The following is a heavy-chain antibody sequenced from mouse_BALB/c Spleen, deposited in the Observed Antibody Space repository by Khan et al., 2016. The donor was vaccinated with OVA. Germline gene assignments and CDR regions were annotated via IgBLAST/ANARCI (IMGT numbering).Heavy chain of an antibody. D-gene: IGHD1-2*01. V-gene: IGHV2-9*02. CDR2: IWAGGGT. Sequence: VQLQESGPGLVAPAQSLSITCTVSGFSLTSYGVNWVRQPPGKGLEWLGIIWAGGGTNYIPALMPRLSISTDNSKSQALLKTNSRQNDDTAMVYCTRDTTATPYWGQGTLVTVSA. CDR3: TRDTTATPY. CDR1: GFSLTSYG. J-gene: IGHJ3*01.